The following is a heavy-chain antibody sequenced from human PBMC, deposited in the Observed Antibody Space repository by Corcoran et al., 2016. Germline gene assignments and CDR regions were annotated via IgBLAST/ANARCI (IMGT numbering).Heavy chain of an antibody. V-gene: IGHV3-30*18. J-gene: IGHJ6*02. CDR1: GFTFSSYG. CDR2: ISYDGSNK. Sequence: QVQLVESGGGVVQPGRSLRLSCAASGFTFSSYGMHWVRQAPGKGLEWVAVISYDGSNKYYADSVKGRFTISRDNSKNTLYLQKNSLRAEDTAVYYCAKDRHVFTVRYYYGMDVCGQGTTVTVSS. CDR3: AKDRHVFTVRYYYGMDV. D-gene: IGHD4-17*01.